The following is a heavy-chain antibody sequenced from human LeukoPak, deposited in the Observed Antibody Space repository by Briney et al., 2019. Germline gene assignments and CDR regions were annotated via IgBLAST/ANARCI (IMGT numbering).Heavy chain of an antibody. J-gene: IGHJ6*03. D-gene: IGHD2/OR15-2a*01. Sequence: SQTLSLTCAVFGGSISSGGYSWSWIRQPPGKGLEWIGYIYHSGSTYYNPSLKSRVTISVDRSKNQFSLKLSSVTAADTAVYYCARESRKAEYVSYHMDVWGKGTTVTVSS. CDR2: IYHSGST. CDR1: GGSISSGGYS. CDR3: ARESRKAEYVSYHMDV. V-gene: IGHV4-30-2*01.